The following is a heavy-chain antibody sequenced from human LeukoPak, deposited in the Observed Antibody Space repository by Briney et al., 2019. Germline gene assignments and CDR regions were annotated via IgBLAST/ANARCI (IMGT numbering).Heavy chain of an antibody. J-gene: IGHJ3*02. Sequence: ASVKVSCKASGYTFTSYGISWVRQAPGQGLEWMGWISAYNGNTNYAQKLQGRVTMTTDTSTSTAYMELRSLRSDDTAVYYCARVARIAAAGPGAFDIWGQGAMVTVSS. V-gene: IGHV1-18*01. CDR1: GYTFTSYG. CDR3: ARVARIAAAGPGAFDI. CDR2: ISAYNGNT. D-gene: IGHD6-13*01.